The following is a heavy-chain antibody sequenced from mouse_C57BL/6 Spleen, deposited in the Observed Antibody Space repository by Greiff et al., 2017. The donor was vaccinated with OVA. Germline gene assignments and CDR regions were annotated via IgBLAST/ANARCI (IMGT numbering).Heavy chain of an antibody. V-gene: IGHV1-53*01. J-gene: IGHJ2*01. Sequence: QVQLQQPGTELVKPGASVKLSCTASGYTFTSYWMHWVKQRPGQGLEWIGNINPSNGGTNYKEKFKSKVTLTVDKSSSTTYMQLSSLTSEDSAVYYCARCEYNGSSLYYFDDWGQGTTLTVSS. CDR3: ARCEYNGSSLYYFDD. CDR1: GYTFTSYW. D-gene: IGHD1-1*01. CDR2: INPSNGGT.